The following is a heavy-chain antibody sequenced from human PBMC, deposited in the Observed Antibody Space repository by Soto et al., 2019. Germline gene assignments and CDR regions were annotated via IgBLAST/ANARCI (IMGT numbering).Heavy chain of an antibody. CDR2: IYYSGST. D-gene: IGHD2-2*02. CDR1: GGSVSSGSYY. Sequence: QVQLQESGPGLVKPSETLSLTCTVSGGSVSSGSYYWSWIRQPPGKGLEWIGYIYYSGSTNYNPSLKSRVTISVDTSKNPFSLKLSSVTAADTAVYYCASVTRTCISTRCYRYYYGMDVWGQGTTVTVS. V-gene: IGHV4-61*01. J-gene: IGHJ6*02. CDR3: ASVTRTCISTRCYRYYYGMDV.